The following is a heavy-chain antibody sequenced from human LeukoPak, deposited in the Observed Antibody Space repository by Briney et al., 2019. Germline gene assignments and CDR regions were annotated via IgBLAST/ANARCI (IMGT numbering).Heavy chain of an antibody. J-gene: IGHJ5*02. Sequence: ASVKVSCKASGYTFTSYAMNWVRQAPGQGLEWMGWINTNTGNPTYAQGFTGRFVFSSDTSVSTAYLQISSLKAEDTAVYYCARSHDFWSGYSNWFDPWGQGTLVTVSS. CDR1: GYTFTSYA. D-gene: IGHD3-3*01. CDR3: ARSHDFWSGYSNWFDP. V-gene: IGHV7-4-1*02. CDR2: INTNTGNP.